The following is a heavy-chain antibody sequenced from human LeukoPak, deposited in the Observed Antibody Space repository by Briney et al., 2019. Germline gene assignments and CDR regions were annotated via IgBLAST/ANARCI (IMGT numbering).Heavy chain of an antibody. V-gene: IGHV5-10-1*01. Sequence: GESLKISCKGSGYSFTSYWISWVRQMPGKGLEWMGRIDPSDSYTNYSPSFQGHVTISADESISTAYLQWSSLKASDTAMYYCARRAGGYYYYFDYWGQGTLVTVSS. CDR1: GYSFTSYW. CDR3: ARRAGGYYYYFDY. J-gene: IGHJ4*02. CDR2: IDPSDSYT. D-gene: IGHD2/OR15-2a*01.